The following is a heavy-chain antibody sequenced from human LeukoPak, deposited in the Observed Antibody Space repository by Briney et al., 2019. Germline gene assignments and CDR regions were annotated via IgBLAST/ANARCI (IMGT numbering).Heavy chain of an antibody. Sequence: ASVKVSCKASGYTFTGYYMHWVRHAPGQGLEWMGWINPNSGGTNYAQKFQGRVTMARDTSISTAYMELSRLRSDDTAVYYCARDRGSGSLYYYYYGMDVWGQGTTVTVSS. CDR2: INPNSGGT. CDR1: GYTFTGYY. V-gene: IGHV1-2*02. D-gene: IGHD3-10*01. CDR3: ARDRGSGSLYYYYYGMDV. J-gene: IGHJ6*02.